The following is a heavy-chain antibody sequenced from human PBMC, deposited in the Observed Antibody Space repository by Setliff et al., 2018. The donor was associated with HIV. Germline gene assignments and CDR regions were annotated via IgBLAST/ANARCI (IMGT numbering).Heavy chain of an antibody. CDR3: ASPRETMKPDAFDI. D-gene: IGHD3-22*01. CDR1: GGSISSHY. Sequence: PSETLSLTCTVSGGSISSHYWSWIRQPPGKGLEWIGSIYYSGSTNYNPSLKSRVTISVDTSKNQFSLKLSSVTAADTAVYYCASPRETMKPDAFDIWGQGTMVPVSS. CDR2: IYYSGST. J-gene: IGHJ3*02. V-gene: IGHV4-59*11.